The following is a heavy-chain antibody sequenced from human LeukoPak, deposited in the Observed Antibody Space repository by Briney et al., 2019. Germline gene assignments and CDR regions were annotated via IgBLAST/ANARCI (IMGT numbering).Heavy chain of an antibody. V-gene: IGHV4-34*01. CDR2: INHSGST. Sequence: SETLSLTCAVYGGSFSGYYWSWIRQPPGKGLEWIGEINHSGSTSYNPSLKSRVTISVDTSKNQFSLKLSSVTAADTAVYYCARGKRSDIVVVPAGANTPGYWFDPWGQGTLVTVSS. CDR3: ARGKRSDIVVVPAGANTPGYWFDP. CDR1: GGSFSGYY. J-gene: IGHJ5*02. D-gene: IGHD2-2*01.